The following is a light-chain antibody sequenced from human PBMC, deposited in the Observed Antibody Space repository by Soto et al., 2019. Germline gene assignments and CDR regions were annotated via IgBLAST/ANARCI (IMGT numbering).Light chain of an antibody. CDR3: SSYASSSTVL. Sequence: SALTQPASVSGSPGQSITISCTGTISDVGGYNYVSWYQHHPGKAPKLIIFDVSHWPSGVSDRFSGSKSGNTASLTISGLQAEDEADYYCSSYASSSTVLFGGGTKVTVL. V-gene: IGLV2-14*03. CDR1: ISDVGGYNY. J-gene: IGLJ2*01. CDR2: DVS.